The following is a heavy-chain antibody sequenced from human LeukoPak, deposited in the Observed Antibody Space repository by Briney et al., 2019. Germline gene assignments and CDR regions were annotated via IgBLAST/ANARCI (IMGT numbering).Heavy chain of an antibody. V-gene: IGHV3-49*04. CDR2: IRSKAYGGTT. D-gene: IGHD5-18*01. J-gene: IGHJ4*02. Sequence: GGSLRLSCTASGFTFGDYAMSWVRQAPGKGLEWVGFIRSKAYGGTTDYAASVKGRFTISIDDSKSIAYLQMNSLKTEDTAVYYCTRESGDTDMAPTSDYWGQGTLVTVSS. CDR1: GFTFGDYA. CDR3: TRESGDTDMAPTSDY.